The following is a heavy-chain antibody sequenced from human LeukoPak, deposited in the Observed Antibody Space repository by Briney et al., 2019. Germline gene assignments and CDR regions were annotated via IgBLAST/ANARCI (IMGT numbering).Heavy chain of an antibody. J-gene: IGHJ4*02. CDR3: ARDQSDDFWSAYSYFDY. V-gene: IGHV4-4*07. D-gene: IGHD3-3*01. CDR2: IYTSGST. CDR1: GGSISGYY. Sequence: PSETLSLTCTVSGGSISGYYWSWIRQPAGKGLEWIGRIYTSGSTNFNPSLKSRVTMSVDTSKNQFSLKLSSVTAADTAVYYCARDQSDDFWSAYSYFDYWGQGTLVTVSS.